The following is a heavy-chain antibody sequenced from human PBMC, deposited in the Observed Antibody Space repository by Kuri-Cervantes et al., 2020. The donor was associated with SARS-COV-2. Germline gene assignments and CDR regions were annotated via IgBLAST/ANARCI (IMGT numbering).Heavy chain of an antibody. CDR1: GYTFTGYY. J-gene: IGHJ3*02. CDR3: ARDSGDWTPDAFDI. D-gene: IGHD2-21*02. V-gene: IGHV1-2*02. Sequence: AAEKVSCQDSGYTFTGYYMHWVRQAPGQGLEWMGWINPNSGGTNYAQKVQGRVTMTRDTSINTAYMELSILRHEDSSIYYCARDSGDWTPDAFDIWGQGTMVTVSS. CDR2: INPNSGGT.